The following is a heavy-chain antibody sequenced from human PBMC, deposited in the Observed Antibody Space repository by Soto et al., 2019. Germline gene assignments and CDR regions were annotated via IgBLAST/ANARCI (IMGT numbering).Heavy chain of an antibody. D-gene: IGHD3-10*01. Sequence: SETLSLTCAVYGGSLSSYDWSWIRQPPGKGLEWIGYIYYSGSTNYNPSLKSGVTISVDTSKNQFSLKLSSVTAADTAVYYCARAVRFGELFLHYWGQGTPVTVS. CDR1: GGSLSSYD. CDR3: ARAVRFGELFLHY. J-gene: IGHJ4*02. CDR2: IYYSGST. V-gene: IGHV4-59*01.